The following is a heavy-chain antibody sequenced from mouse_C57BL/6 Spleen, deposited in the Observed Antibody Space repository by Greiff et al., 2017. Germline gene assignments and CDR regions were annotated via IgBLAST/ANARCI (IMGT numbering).Heavy chain of an antibody. Sequence: EVQLVESGGDLVKPGGSLKLSCAASGFTFSSYGMSWVRQTPDKRLEWVATISSGGSYTYYPDSVKGRFTISRANATNTLYLQMSSLKSEDTAMYYCARHHDYYGSSYGFAYWGQGTLVTVSA. CDR1: GFTFSSYG. CDR2: ISSGGSYT. V-gene: IGHV5-6*01. CDR3: ARHHDYYGSSYGFAY. D-gene: IGHD1-1*01. J-gene: IGHJ3*01.